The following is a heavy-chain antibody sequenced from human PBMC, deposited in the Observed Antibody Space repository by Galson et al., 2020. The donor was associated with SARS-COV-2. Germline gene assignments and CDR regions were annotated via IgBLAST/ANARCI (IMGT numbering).Heavy chain of an antibody. CDR1: GFTFSNYA. Sequence: GGSLRLSCAASGFTFSNYAMHWVRQAPGKGLECVAVISYDGSNKYYVDSVKGRFTISRDNSKNTLYLQMNSLRAEDTAVYYCARDDSYSSGWYVYFDYWGQGTLVTVSS. D-gene: IGHD6-19*01. V-gene: IGHV3-30*04. J-gene: IGHJ4*02. CDR3: ARDDSYSSGWYVYFDY. CDR2: ISYDGSNK.